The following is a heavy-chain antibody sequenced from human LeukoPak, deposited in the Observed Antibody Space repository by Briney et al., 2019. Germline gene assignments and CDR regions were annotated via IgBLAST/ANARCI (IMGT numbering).Heavy chain of an antibody. D-gene: IGHD4-11*01. CDR1: GFTFSDYY. J-gene: IGHJ4*02. V-gene: IGHV3-23*01. CDR3: ANKYSNYDPPDY. CDR2: ISGSGGST. Sequence: GGSLRLSCAASGFTFSDYYMSWIRQAPGKGLEWVSAISGSGGSTYYADSVKGRFTISRDNSKNTLYLQMNSLRAEDTAVYYCANKYSNYDPPDYWGQGTLVTVSS.